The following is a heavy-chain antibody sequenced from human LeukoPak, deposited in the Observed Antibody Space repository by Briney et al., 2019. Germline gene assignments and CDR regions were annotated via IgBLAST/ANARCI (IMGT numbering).Heavy chain of an antibody. V-gene: IGHV3-11*04. Sequence: PGGSLRLSCAASGFTFSDYYMSWIRQAPGKGLEWVSYISSSGSTIYYADSVKGRFTISRDNAKNSLYLQMNSLRAEDTAVYYCARVLSGSYVLSDYYYYYYMDVWGKGTTVTVSS. D-gene: IGHD1-26*01. CDR1: GFTFSDYY. CDR2: ISSSGSTI. CDR3: ARVLSGSYVLSDYYYYYYMDV. J-gene: IGHJ6*03.